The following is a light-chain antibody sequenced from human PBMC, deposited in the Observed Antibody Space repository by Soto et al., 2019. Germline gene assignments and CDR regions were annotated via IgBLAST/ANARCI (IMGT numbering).Light chain of an antibody. CDR1: QSVNKH. V-gene: IGKV3-11*01. Sequence: EIVLTQSPATLSVSPGERATLSCRASQSVNKHLAWYQHRPGQAPRLLIYDTSYRAAGIPARLSGSGSGTDFTLTISSLEPEDLAVYYCQQSGTFGPGTKVDIX. CDR3: QQSGT. CDR2: DTS. J-gene: IGKJ3*01.